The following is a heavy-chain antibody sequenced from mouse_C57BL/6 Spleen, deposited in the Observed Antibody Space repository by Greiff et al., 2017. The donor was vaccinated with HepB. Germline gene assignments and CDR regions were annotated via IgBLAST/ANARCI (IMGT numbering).Heavy chain of an antibody. CDR2: INPNNGGT. CDR3: ARRGYYYGSRYYAMDY. D-gene: IGHD1-1*01. V-gene: IGHV1-22*01. J-gene: IGHJ4*01. Sequence: VQLKQSGPELVKPGASVKMSCKASGYTFTDYNMHWVKQSHGKSLEWIGYINPNNGGTSYNQKFKGKATLTVNKSSSTAYMEIRSLTSEDSAVYYCARRGYYYGSRYYAMDYWGQGTSVTVSS. CDR1: GYTFTDYN.